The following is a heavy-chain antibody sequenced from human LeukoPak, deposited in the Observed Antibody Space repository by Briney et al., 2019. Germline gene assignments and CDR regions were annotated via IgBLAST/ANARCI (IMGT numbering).Heavy chain of an antibody. CDR2: INPNSGGT. V-gene: IGHV1-2*02. CDR3: AIFPAAMGDSNWFDP. D-gene: IGHD2-2*01. Sequence: ASVKVSCKASGYTFTGYYMHWVRQAPGQGLEWMGWINPNSGGTNYAQKFQGRVTMTRDTSISTAYMELSRLRSDDTAVYYCAIFPAAMGDSNWFDPWGQGTLVTVSS. J-gene: IGHJ5*02. CDR1: GYTFTGYY.